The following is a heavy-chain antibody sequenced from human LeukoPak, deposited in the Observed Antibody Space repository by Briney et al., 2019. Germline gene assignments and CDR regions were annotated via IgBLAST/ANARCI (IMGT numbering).Heavy chain of an antibody. CDR2: IYPGDSDT. J-gene: IGHJ1*01. CDR3: ARHAWGDYDSSGYYLDFQH. Sequence: GESLKISCKGSGYSFTSYWIGWVRQMPGKDLEWMGIIYPGDSDTRYSPSFQGQVTISADKSISTAYLQWSSLKASDTAMYYCARHAWGDYDSSGYYLDFQHWGQGTLVTVSS. V-gene: IGHV5-51*01. CDR1: GYSFTSYW. D-gene: IGHD3-22*01.